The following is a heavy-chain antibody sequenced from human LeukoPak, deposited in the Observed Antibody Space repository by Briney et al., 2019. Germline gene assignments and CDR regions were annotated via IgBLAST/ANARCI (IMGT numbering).Heavy chain of an antibody. V-gene: IGHV3-7*03. CDR2: MNQDGSER. Sequence: GGSLRLSCEASGFLFSNSWMSWVRQGPGKGLEWVANMNQDGSERNYVDSVKGRLAISRDNAKGSLYLQMNGPRAEDTAVYLSVKDRGYSTFDYWGQGTLVTVSS. J-gene: IGHJ4*02. D-gene: IGHD4-23*01. CDR3: VKDRGYSTFDY. CDR1: GFLFSNSW.